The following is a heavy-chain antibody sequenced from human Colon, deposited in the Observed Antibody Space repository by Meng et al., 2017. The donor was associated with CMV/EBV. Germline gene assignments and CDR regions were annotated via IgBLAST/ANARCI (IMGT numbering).Heavy chain of an antibody. CDR3: AKDRGHDAFDF. Sequence: ARLAEVGGQLVEAGGFLRLSCEVSGFIFENYWMTWVREAAGKGMEWVAQISPDGSEPYSADSLTGRFTMSRDNDKNSLDLQMNSLRAEDTALYYCAKDRGHDAFDFWGQGTMVTVSS. CDR2: ISPDGSEP. J-gene: IGHJ3*01. CDR1: GFIFENYW. V-gene: IGHV3-7*04.